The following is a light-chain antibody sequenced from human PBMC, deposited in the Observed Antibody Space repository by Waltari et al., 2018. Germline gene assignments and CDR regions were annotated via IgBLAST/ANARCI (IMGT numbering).Light chain of an antibody. J-gene: IGKJ1*01. CDR2: LGS. Sequence: DIVMTQSPLSLPVTHVEPASISCTSLQSLLHSNGYNYLDWYLQKPGQSPQLLIDLGSNRASGVPDRFSGSGSGTDFTLKISRVEAEDVGVYYCMQALQTPRTFGQGTKVEIK. CDR1: QSLLHSNGYNY. V-gene: IGKV2-28*01. CDR3: MQALQTPRT.